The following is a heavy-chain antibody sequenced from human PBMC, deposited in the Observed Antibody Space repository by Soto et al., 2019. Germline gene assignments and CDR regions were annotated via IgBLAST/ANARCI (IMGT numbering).Heavy chain of an antibody. CDR1: GYSFTTYY. Sequence: QVQLVQSGAEVKKPGASVKVSCKASGYSFTTYYIQWVRHAPGHGPEWLGIINPSSGTTRYAQNFQGTVSRTRDTPTSTVYMELTGLRSEDSAVYYCARESANNTVIGGVTYRYYHRMDVWGQGTTVTVSS. CDR2: INPSSGTT. D-gene: IGHD3-16*02. V-gene: IGHV1-46*01. J-gene: IGHJ6*02. CDR3: ARESANNTVIGGVTYRYYHRMDV.